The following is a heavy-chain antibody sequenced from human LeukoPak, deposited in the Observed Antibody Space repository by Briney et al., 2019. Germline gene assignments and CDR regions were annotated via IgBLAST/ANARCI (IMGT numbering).Heavy chain of an antibody. J-gene: IGHJ4*02. CDR2: ISYDGSNK. CDR3: ARASGWYTLFDY. Sequence: GGSLRLSCAASGFTFSSYAMHWVRQPPAKGLEWVAVISYDGSNKYYADSVKGRFTISRDNSKNTLYLQMNSLRAEDTAVDSCARASGWYTLFDYWGQGTLVTVSS. CDR1: GFTFSSYA. V-gene: IGHV3-30*04. D-gene: IGHD6-19*01.